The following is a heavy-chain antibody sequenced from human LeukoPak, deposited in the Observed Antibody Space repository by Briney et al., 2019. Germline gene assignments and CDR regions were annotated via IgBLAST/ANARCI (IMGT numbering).Heavy chain of an antibody. Sequence: GGSLRLSCAASGFTFSSYSMNWVRQAPGKGLEWVSSISTSSLYIYYADSVKGRFTVSRNNARNSLYLQVNSLRAEDTAVYYCARDSDWNDGLDYWGQGTLVTVFS. CDR2: ISTSSLYI. J-gene: IGHJ4*02. D-gene: IGHD1-1*01. V-gene: IGHV3-21*01. CDR3: ARDSDWNDGLDY. CDR1: GFTFSSYS.